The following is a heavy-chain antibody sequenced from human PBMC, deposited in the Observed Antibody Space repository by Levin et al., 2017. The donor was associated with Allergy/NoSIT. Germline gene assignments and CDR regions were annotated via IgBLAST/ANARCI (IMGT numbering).Heavy chain of an antibody. J-gene: IGHJ4*02. CDR3: ARRGVRLNYYGSGSYLG. CDR1: GGSFSGYY. D-gene: IGHD3-10*01. V-gene: IGHV4-34*01. Sequence: SETLSLTCAVYGGSFSGYYWSWIRQPPGKGLEWIGEINHSGSTNYNPSLKSRVTISVDTSKNQFSLKLSSVTAADTAVYYCARRGVRLNYYGSGSYLGWGQGTLVTVSS. CDR2: INHSGST.